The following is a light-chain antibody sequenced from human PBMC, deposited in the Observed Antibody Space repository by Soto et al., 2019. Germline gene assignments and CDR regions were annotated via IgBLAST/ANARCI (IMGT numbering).Light chain of an antibody. CDR3: SSYTSSSTVV. V-gene: IGLV2-14*01. CDR1: SSDVGGYNY. CDR2: EVS. J-gene: IGLJ2*01. Sequence: QSVLTQPASVSGSPGQSITISCTGTSSDVGGYNYVSWYQQHPGKAPKLMIYEVSNRPSGVSNRFSGSKSVNTASLTISGLQAEDEADYYCSSYTSSSTVVFCGGTKLTVL.